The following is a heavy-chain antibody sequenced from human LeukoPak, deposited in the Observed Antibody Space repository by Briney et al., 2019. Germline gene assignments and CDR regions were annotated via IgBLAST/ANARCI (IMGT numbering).Heavy chain of an antibody. D-gene: IGHD1-1*01. CDR3: ARPGTTGTTI. J-gene: IGHJ4*02. V-gene: IGHV5-51*01. Sequence: GESLKISFKGYGSRFTRNWIGWVRQMPGKGLEWMGLIYPADSDTRYSPSFQGQVTFSADNSISTAFLQWSSLKASDTAMYYCARPGTTGTTIWGQGTLVTVSS. CDR2: IYPADSDT. CDR1: GSRFTRNW.